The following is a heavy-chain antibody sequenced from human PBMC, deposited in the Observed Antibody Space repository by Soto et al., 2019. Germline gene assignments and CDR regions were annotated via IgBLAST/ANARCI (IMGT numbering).Heavy chain of an antibody. V-gene: IGHV3-23*01. J-gene: IGHJ6*02. Sequence: GGSLRLSCAASGCTFSSYAMSWVRQAPGKGLEWVSATSGSGGSTYYADSVKGRFTISRDNSKNTLYLQMNSLRAEDTAVYYCAFPTGPQYYYYYYGMDVWGQGTTVTVSS. CDR1: GCTFSSYA. CDR3: AFPTGPQYYYYYYGMDV. D-gene: IGHD2-21*01. CDR2: TSGSGGST.